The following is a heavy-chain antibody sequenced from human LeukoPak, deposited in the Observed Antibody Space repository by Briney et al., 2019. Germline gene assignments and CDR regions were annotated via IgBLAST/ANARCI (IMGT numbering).Heavy chain of an antibody. J-gene: IGHJ5*02. CDR1: GYTFISYN. CDR2: MNPNSGNT. Sequence: ASVKVSCTASGYTFISYNINWVRQATGPGLEWMGWMNPNSGNTGYAQEFQGRVTITADKSTSAPYMELSSLRSEDTAVYYCARGDLWQRGGWCDPWGQGTLVNVSS. CDR3: ARGDLWQRGGWCDP. V-gene: IGHV1-8*03. D-gene: IGHD3-3*01.